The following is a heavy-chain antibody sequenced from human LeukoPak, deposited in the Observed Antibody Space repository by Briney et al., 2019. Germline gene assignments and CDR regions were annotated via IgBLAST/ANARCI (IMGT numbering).Heavy chain of an antibody. CDR2: IYGDVSFT. CDR1: GFTFSNFW. J-gene: IGHJ4*02. CDR3: ARVYEAKGYLY. V-gene: IGHV3-74*01. D-gene: IGHD3-22*01. Sequence: PGGSLRLACAAYGFTFSNFWMHWVRQAPGKGLVWVALIYGDVSFTRYADSVKGRFTISRDNAKNTVYLQMNSLRVEDTAVYYCARVYEAKGYLYWGQGSLVTVSS.